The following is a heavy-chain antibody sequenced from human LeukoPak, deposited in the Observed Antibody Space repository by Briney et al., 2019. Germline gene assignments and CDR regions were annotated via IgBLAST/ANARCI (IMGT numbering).Heavy chain of an antibody. CDR1: GFTFSSYS. CDR3: ARVNGWFGELHDDAFDI. J-gene: IGHJ3*02. V-gene: IGHV3-21*04. Sequence: PGGSLRLSCAASGFTFSSYSMNWVRQAPGKGLEWVSSISSSSSYIYYADSVKGRFTISRDNAKNTLYLQMNSLRAEDTAVYYCARVNGWFGELHDDAFDIWGQGTMVTVSS. D-gene: IGHD3-10*01. CDR2: ISSSSSYI.